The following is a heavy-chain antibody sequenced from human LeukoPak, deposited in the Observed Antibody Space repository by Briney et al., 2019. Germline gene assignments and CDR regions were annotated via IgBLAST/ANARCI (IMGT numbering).Heavy chain of an antibody. Sequence: GGSLRLSCAASGFTFSSHGMQWVRQAPGKGLEWVALIWCDGSRTNYADSVMGRFTISRDSAKNTLYLQMNNLRVEDTAVYLCAKCLSYGSLYSDPWGERTLLTLPS. CDR1: GFTFSSHG. V-gene: IGHV3-33*03. D-gene: IGHD2-15*01. CDR2: IWCDGSRT. J-gene: IGHJ5*02. CDR3: AKCLSYGSLYSDP.